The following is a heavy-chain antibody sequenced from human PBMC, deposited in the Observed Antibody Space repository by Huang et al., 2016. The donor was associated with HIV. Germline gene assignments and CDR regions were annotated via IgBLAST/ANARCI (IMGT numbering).Heavy chain of an antibody. J-gene: IGHJ4*02. CDR2: ISPMCGTP. Sequence: QVQLVQSGAEVKTPGSSVKVSCKASGGTFSKYAISWVRQAPGQGLEWMGGISPMCGTPNYARKFQGRVTITADDSTSTTYVEVSSLRSEDTALYYCARGQLGPYGDYDVLYWGQGTLVTVSS. CDR3: ARGQLGPYGDYDVLY. D-gene: IGHD4-17*01. CDR1: GGTFSKYA. V-gene: IGHV1-69*13.